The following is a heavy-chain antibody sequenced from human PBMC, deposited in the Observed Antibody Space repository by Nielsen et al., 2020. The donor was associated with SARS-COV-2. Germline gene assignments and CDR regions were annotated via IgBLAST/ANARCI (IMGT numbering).Heavy chain of an antibody. CDR2: IIPILGIA. D-gene: IGHD6-13*01. J-gene: IGHJ4*02. CDR1: GGTFISYT. Sequence: SVKVSCKASGGTFISYTISWVRQAPGQGLEWMGRIIPILGIANYAQKFQGRVTITADKSTSTAYMELSSLRSEDTAVYYCAREKGVAAADLFDYWGQGTLVTVSS. CDR3: AREKGVAAADLFDY. V-gene: IGHV1-69*04.